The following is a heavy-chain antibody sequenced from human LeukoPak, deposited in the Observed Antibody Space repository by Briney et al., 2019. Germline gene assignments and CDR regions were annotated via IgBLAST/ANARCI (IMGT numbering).Heavy chain of an antibody. D-gene: IGHD1-1*01. CDR1: GYRFTSYW. V-gene: IGHV5-51*01. CDR3: ARQTGIAYYFDY. CDR2: IYPGDSET. J-gene: IGHJ4*02. Sequence: GESLETSFKSPGYRFTSYWIGWVRQMPGKGLEWMGIIYPGDSETRYSPSFQGQVTVSADKSISTAYLQWSSLKASDTAIYYCARQTGIAYYFDYWGQGTLVTVSS.